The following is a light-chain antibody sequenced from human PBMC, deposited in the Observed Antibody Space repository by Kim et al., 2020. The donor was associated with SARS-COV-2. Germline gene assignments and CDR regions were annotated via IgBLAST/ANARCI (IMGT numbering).Light chain of an antibody. V-gene: IGLV3-19*01. CDR3: NCRDSSGNREV. CDR1: RHRKYY. Sequence: LVQPVRITCQGNRHRKYYASWYQQKPRQAPVLVIYGDNSRPAGIPDRFSGSDSGDTAFLTIPGAQAADEADYYCNCRDSSGNREVFGGGTQLTVL. J-gene: IGLJ2*01. CDR2: GDN.